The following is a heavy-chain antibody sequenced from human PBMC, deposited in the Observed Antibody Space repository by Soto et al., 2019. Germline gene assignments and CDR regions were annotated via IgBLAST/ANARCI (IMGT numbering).Heavy chain of an antibody. CDR1: GFTFSSYG. Sequence: GSLRLSCAASGFTFSSYGMHWVRQAPGKGLEWVAVISYDGSNKYYADSVKGRFTISRDNSKNTLYLQMNSLRAEDTAVYYCAKAYSRFYPLDYWGQGTLVPVSS. CDR2: ISYDGSNK. V-gene: IGHV3-30*18. CDR3: AKAYSRFYPLDY. D-gene: IGHD3-3*01. J-gene: IGHJ4*02.